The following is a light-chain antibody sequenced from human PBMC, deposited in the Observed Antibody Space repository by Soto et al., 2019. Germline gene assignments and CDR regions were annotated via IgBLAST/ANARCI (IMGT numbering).Light chain of an antibody. J-gene: IGKJ2*01. CDR2: DAS. V-gene: IGKV1-5*01. CDR3: QQDKSALYT. Sequence: DIQMPQSPSTLSASVGDRITITCRASPTISTWLAWYQQKPGKAPKLLIYDASTLESGVPSRFSVSGSGTEFTLTISSLQPDDVATYYCQQDKSALYTFGQGTNLEI. CDR1: PTISTW.